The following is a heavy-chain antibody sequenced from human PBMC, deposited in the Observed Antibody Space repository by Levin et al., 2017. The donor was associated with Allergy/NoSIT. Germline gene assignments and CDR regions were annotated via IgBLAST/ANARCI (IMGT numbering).Heavy chain of an antibody. V-gene: IGHV4-30-4*08. Sequence: SQTLSLTCTVSGGSVSSGDHYWTWIRQSPGKGLEWIGYIFYSGSTFYNPSLQSRITISVDTSKNQFSLQLSALTAADAAVYYCVRESDYDSLTGSRPPGIWGPGTMVTVSS. J-gene: IGHJ3*02. D-gene: IGHD3-9*01. CDR3: VRESDYDSLTGSRPPGI. CDR1: GGSVSSGDHY. CDR2: IFYSGST.